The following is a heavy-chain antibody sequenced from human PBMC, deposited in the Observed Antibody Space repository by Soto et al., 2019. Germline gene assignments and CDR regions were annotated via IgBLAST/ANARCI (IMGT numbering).Heavy chain of an antibody. J-gene: IGHJ4*02. D-gene: IGHD3-22*01. CDR1: GGSVGGYF. CDR2: IYYSGSA. Sequence: SETLSLTCTVSGGSVGGYFWGWIRQPPGKGLEWIGHIYYSGSANYSPSLKSRVFMSVDTSKNQVSLDLSSVTAADTAVDYCAGDSSRRRTDSISYYCGFDLWGQGTLVPVSS. V-gene: IGHV4-59*08. CDR3: AGDSSRRRTDSISYYCGFDL.